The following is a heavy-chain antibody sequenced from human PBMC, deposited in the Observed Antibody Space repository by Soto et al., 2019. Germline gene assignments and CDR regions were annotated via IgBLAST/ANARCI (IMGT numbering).Heavy chain of an antibody. J-gene: IGHJ4*02. CDR1: GGSISSGDYY. D-gene: IGHD3-22*01. CDR3: ARAETYYYDSSPFDY. Sequence: PSETLSLTCTVSGGSISSGDYYWSWIRQPPGKGLEWIGYIYYSGSTYYNPSLKSRVTISVDTSKNQFSLKLSSVTAADTAVYYCARAETYYYDSSPFDYWGQGTLVTVSS. CDR2: IYYSGST. V-gene: IGHV4-30-4*01.